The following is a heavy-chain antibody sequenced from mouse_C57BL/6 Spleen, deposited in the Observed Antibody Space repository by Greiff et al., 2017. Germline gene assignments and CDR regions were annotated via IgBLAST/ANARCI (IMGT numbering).Heavy chain of an antibody. CDR2: IDPSDSET. V-gene: IGHV1-52*01. J-gene: IGHJ2*01. Sequence: VQLQQPGAELVRPGSSVKLSCKASGYTFPSYWMHWVKQRPIQGLEWIGNIDPSDSETHYNQKFKYKATLTVDTSSSTAYMQLSSLTSEDSAVYYCARRGGYGNYPLDYWGQGTTLTVSS. CDR1: GYTFPSYW. D-gene: IGHD2-1*01. CDR3: ARRGGYGNYPLDY.